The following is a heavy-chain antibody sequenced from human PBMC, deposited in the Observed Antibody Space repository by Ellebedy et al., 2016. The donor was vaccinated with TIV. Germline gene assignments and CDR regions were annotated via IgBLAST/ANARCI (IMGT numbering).Heavy chain of an antibody. CDR3: ARDPGGGLVTQPPIDY. Sequence: ASVKVSCKASGYTFTSYGISWVRQAPGQGLEWMGWISAYNGNTNYAQKLQGRVTMTTDTSTSTAYMELRSLRSDDTAVYYCARDPGGGLVTQPPIDYWGQGTLVTVSS. D-gene: IGHD3/OR15-3a*01. CDR2: ISAYNGNT. V-gene: IGHV1-18*01. J-gene: IGHJ4*02. CDR1: GYTFTSYG.